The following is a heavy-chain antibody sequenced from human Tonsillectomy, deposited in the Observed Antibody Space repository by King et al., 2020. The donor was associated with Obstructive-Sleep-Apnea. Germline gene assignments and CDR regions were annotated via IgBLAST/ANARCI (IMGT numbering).Heavy chain of an antibody. CDR1: GFTFNKAW. CDR2: IKSETDGGTT. CDR3: PTSDFAVVGAPALGGFDI. J-gene: IGHJ3*02. D-gene: IGHD1-26*01. Sequence: VQLVESGGGLVKPGGYLRLSCTASGFTFNKAWMSWVRQAPGKGLEWVGRIKSETDGGTTDYSAPVKGRFTISRDDSKNTLSLQMNTLRTEDTAIYYCPTSDFAVVGAPALGGFDIWGQGTMVTVSS. V-gene: IGHV3-15*01.